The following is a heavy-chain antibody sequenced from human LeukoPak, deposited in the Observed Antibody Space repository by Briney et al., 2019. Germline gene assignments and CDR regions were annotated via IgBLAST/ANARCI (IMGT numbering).Heavy chain of an antibody. CDR2: IYYSGST. CDR3: ARELRFLEWFDY. D-gene: IGHD3-3*01. V-gene: IGHV4-31*03. CDR1: GGSISSGGYY. Sequence: ASETLSLTCTVSGGSISSGGYYWSWIRQHPGKGLEWIGYIYYSGSTYYNPSLKSRVTISVDTSKNQFSLKLSSVTAADTAVYYCARELRFLEWFDYWGQGTLVTVSS. J-gene: IGHJ5*01.